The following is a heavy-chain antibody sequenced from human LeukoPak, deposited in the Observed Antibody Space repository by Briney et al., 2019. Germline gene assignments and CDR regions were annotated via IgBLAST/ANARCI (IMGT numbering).Heavy chain of an antibody. CDR1: GFIFRNYA. V-gene: IGHV3-23*01. CDR3: AKWGDYDILTGYYVSDF. Sequence: GGSLRVSCAASGFIFRNYAMSWVRQAPGKGLEWVSAITGSGDTTYYADSVKGRFTISRDNSKNTLYVEMNTLRAEDTAVYYCAKWGDYDILTGYYVSDFWGQGTLVTVSS. J-gene: IGHJ4*02. D-gene: IGHD3-9*01. CDR2: ITGSGDTT.